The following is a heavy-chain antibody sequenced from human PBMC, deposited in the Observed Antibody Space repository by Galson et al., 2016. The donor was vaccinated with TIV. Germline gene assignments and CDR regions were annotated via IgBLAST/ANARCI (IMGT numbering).Heavy chain of an antibody. CDR3: AKDQVPTTPMALIDS. CDR2: ISYDGDDQ. CDR1: GFTFSAYG. J-gene: IGHJ4*02. D-gene: IGHD5-18*01. Sequence: SLRLSCAASGFTFSAYGMYWVRQAPGKGLEWVTFISYDGDDQNYAASVKGRFTVSRDNSKNTSNLQMRSLKPEDTAVYYCAKDQVPTTPMALIDSWGQGTLVTVSS. V-gene: IGHV3-30*18.